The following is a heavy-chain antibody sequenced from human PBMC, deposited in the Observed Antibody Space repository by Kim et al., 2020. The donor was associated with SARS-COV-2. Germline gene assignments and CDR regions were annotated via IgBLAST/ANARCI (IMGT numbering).Heavy chain of an antibody. CDR2: IWYDGSNK. V-gene: IGHV3-33*01. CDR1: GFTFSSYG. D-gene: IGHD4-17*01. Sequence: GGSLRLSCAASGFTFSSYGMHWVRQAPGKGLEWVAVIWYDGSNKYYADSVKGRFTISRDNSKNTLYLQMNSLRAEDTAVYYCARDLATVTTYDPYYYGMDVWGQRTTVTVSS. J-gene: IGHJ6*02. CDR3: ARDLATVTTYDPYYYGMDV.